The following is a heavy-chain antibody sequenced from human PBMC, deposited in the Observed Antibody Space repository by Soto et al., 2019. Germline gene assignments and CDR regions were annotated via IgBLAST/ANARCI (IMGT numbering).Heavy chain of an antibody. CDR3: ATPAYNIVVVPAASGWAFDI. D-gene: IGHD2-2*01. V-gene: IGHV3-23*01. J-gene: IGHJ3*02. CDR1: GFTFSSYA. Sequence: GGSLRLSCAASGFTFSSYAMSWVRQAPGKGLEWVSAISGSGGSTYYADSVKGRFTISRDNSKNTLYLQMNSLRAEDTAVYYCATPAYNIVVVPAASGWAFDIWGQGTMVTVSS. CDR2: ISGSGGST.